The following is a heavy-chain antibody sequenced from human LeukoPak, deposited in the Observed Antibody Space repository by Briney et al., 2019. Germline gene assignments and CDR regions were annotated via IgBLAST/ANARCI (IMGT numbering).Heavy chain of an antibody. Sequence: SETLTLTCTISGGSVSDYYWSWIRQSPGKGLEWIGYIYYTGSTTYNPSLKSRVTISADTSKNQFSLKLSSVTAADTAVYYCASRKLGNDYWGQGTLVTVSS. CDR1: GGSVSDYY. D-gene: IGHD7-27*01. J-gene: IGHJ4*02. CDR2: IYYTGST. CDR3: ASRKLGNDY. V-gene: IGHV4-59*02.